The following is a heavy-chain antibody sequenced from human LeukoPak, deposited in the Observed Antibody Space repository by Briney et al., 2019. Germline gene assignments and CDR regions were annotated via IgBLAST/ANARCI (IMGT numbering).Heavy chain of an antibody. CDR3: ASLGSGSSRIIDFDY. J-gene: IGHJ4*02. D-gene: IGHD3-10*01. CDR1: GYTFTTYY. V-gene: IGHV1-46*01. CDR2: IDPSGGGT. Sequence: ASVKVSCKASGYTFTTYYMHWVRQAPGQGLEWMGIIDPSGGGTNYAQKFQGRVTMTRDTSTSSVYMELSSLRSEDTAVYYCASLGSGSSRIIDFDYWGQGTLVTVSS.